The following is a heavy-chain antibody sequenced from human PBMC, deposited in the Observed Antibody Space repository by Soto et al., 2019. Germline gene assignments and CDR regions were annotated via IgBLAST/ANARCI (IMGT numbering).Heavy chain of an antibody. Sequence: ASVKVSCKASGYTFTNYDINWARQATGQGPDYMGWMNPNSGKIGYVQKFQGRVTMTRNTSISTAYMELSSLRSEDTAVYYCARRGYSSSWYYYYYYGMDVWGQGTTVTVSS. V-gene: IGHV1-8*01. CDR2: MNPNSGKI. J-gene: IGHJ6*02. CDR3: ARRGYSSSWYYYYYYGMDV. D-gene: IGHD6-13*01. CDR1: GYTFTNYD.